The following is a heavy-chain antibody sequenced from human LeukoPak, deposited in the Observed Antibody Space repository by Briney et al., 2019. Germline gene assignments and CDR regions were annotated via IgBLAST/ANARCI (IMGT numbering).Heavy chain of an antibody. CDR3: ARSYDSNYGYYYYGMDV. CDR1: GFTFSSNY. Sequence: GGSLRLSCAASGFTFSSNYMSWVRQAPGKGLEWVSVIYSGGSTYYADSVKGRFTISRDNSKNTLYLQMNSLRAEDTAVYYCARSYDSNYGYYYYGMDVWGQGTTVTVSS. V-gene: IGHV3-53*01. J-gene: IGHJ6*02. CDR2: IYSGGST. D-gene: IGHD4-11*01.